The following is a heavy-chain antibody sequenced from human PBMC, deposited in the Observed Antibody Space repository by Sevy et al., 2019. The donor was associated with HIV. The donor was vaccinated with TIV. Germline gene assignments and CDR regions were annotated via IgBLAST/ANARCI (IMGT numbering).Heavy chain of an antibody. D-gene: IGHD2-21*02. CDR3: ARDRGPVRGGNSLFYYYYGMDV. CDR1: GFTFSSYA. CDR2: ISYDGSNQ. Sequence: GGSLRLSCAASGFTFSSYAMHWVRQAPGKGLEWVAVISYDGSNQYYADSVKGRFTISRDNSKNTLYLQMNSLRAEDSAVYYCARDRGPVRGGNSLFYYYYGMDVWGQGTTVTVSS. J-gene: IGHJ6*02. V-gene: IGHV3-30-3*01.